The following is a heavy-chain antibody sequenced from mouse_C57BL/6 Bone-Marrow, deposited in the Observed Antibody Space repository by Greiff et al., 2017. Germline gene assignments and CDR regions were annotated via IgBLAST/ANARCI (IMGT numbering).Heavy chain of an antibody. CDR3: ARHDYYGSSYKGMDY. D-gene: IGHD1-1*01. CDR1: GFTFSDYY. V-gene: IGHV5-12*01. CDR2: ISNGGGST. Sequence: DVQLVESGGGLVQTGGSLKLSCAASGFTFSDYYMYWVRQTPEKRLEWVAYISNGGGSTYYPDTVKGRFTISRDNAKNTLYLQMSRLKSEDTAMYYCARHDYYGSSYKGMDYWGQGTSVTVSS. J-gene: IGHJ4*01.